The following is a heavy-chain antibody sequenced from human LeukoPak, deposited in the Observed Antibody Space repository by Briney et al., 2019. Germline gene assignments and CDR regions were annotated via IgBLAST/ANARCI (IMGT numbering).Heavy chain of an antibody. CDR2: ISGGGGST. Sequence: GGSLRLSCAASGFTFSSYAMSWVRQAPGKGLEWVSAISGGGGSTYYADSVKGRFTISRDNSKNTLYLQMNSLRAEDTAVYYCARVDEGRNGVTVGYWGQGTLVTVSS. J-gene: IGHJ4*02. V-gene: IGHV3-23*01. D-gene: IGHD2-8*01. CDR1: GFTFSSYA. CDR3: ARVDEGRNGVTVGY.